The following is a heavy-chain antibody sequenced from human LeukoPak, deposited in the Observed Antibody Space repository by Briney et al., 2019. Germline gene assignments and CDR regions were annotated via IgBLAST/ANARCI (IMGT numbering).Heavy chain of an antibody. Sequence: SETLSLTCSVSGGSISSSIYYWGWIRQPPGKGLEWIGSIYYTGSTHYNLSLKSRVTISLDKSKNQFSLRLNSVTAADTAVYYCASQAAATGGNSFDYWGQGTLVTVSS. CDR2: IYYTGST. CDR3: ASQAAATGGNSFDY. D-gene: IGHD6-13*01. CDR1: GGSISSSIYY. V-gene: IGHV4-39*07. J-gene: IGHJ4*02.